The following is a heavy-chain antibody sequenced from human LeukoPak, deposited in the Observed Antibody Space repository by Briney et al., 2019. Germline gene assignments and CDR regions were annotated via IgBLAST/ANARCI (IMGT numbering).Heavy chain of an antibody. J-gene: IGHJ4*02. D-gene: IGHD1-26*01. V-gene: IGHV3-33*01. CDR3: ARETTTLDY. Sequence: GRSLRLSCAPSGFTFSSYGMHWVRQAPSKGLEWVAVIWYDGSNKFYADSVKGRFTISRDNSKNTLYLQMNSLRAEDTAVYYCARETTTLDYWGQGTLVTVSS. CDR2: IWYDGSNK. CDR1: GFTFSSYG.